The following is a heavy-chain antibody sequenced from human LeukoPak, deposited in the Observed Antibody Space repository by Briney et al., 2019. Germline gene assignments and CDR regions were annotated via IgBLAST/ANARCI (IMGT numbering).Heavy chain of an antibody. CDR2: ISYDGSNK. D-gene: IGHD2-2*02. J-gene: IGHJ6*02. CDR1: GFTFSSYA. Sequence: GGSLRLSCAAPGFTFSSYAMHWVRQAPGKGLEWVAVISYDGSNKYYADSVKGRFTISRDNSKNTLYLQMNSLRAEDTAVYYCARDRGLYPYYYYGMDVWGQGTTVTVSS. CDR3: ARDRGLYPYYYYGMDV. V-gene: IGHV3-30-3*01.